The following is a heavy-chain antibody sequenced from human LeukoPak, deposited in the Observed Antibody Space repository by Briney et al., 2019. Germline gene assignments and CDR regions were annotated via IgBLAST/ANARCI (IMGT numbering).Heavy chain of an antibody. CDR2: ISSSSSTS. CDR3: ARGDHGAGLGIDF. CDR1: GFTFSSYS. J-gene: IGHJ4*02. V-gene: IGHV3-48*04. Sequence: PGGSLRLSCAASGFTFSSYSMNWVRQAPGKGLEWVSYISSSSSTSYYADSVKGRLTISRDNAKNSLYLQMNSLRVEDTAVYYCARGDHGAGLGIDFWGQGTLVTVSS. D-gene: IGHD3-10*01.